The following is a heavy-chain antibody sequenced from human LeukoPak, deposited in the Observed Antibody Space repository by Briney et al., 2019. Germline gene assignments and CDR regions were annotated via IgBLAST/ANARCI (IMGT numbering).Heavy chain of an antibody. CDR1: VFTFSSYG. CDR3: ARDLGYFDY. CDR2: LWYDGSNK. V-gene: IGHV3-33*01. J-gene: IGHJ4*02. Sequence: GGSLRLSCAASVFTFSSYGVHWVRQAPGKGLEWVTFLWYDGSNKYYADSVKGRFTISRDNSKNTLYLQMNTLRAEDTAVYYCARDLGYFDYWGQGILVTVSS.